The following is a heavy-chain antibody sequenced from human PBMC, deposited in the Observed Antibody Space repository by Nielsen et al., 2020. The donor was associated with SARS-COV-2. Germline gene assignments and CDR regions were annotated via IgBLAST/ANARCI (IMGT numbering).Heavy chain of an antibody. V-gene: IGHV5-10-1*01. CDR2: IDPSDSYT. D-gene: IGHD6-13*01. CDR3: ARLGYSSSWYGFDYFDY. Sequence: KVSCTGSGYSFTSYWISWVRQMPGKGLEWMGWIDPSDSYTNYSPSFQGHVTISADKSISTAYLQWSSLKVSDTAMYYCARLGYSSSWYGFDYFDYWGQGTLVTVSS. CDR1: GYSFTSYW. J-gene: IGHJ4*02.